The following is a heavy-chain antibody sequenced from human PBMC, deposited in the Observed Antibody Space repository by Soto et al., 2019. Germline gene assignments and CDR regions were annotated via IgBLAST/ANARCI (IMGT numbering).Heavy chain of an antibody. J-gene: IGHJ3*02. D-gene: IGHD3-22*01. CDR2: FDPEDGET. CDR1: GYTLTELS. V-gene: IGHV1-24*01. Sequence: GASVKVSCKVSGYTLTELSMHWVRQAPGKGLEWMGGFDPEDGETIYAQKFQGRVTMTEDTSTDTAYMELSSLRSEDTAVYYCATVDPSPTYYYDSSGYFNAFDIWGQGTMVTVSS. CDR3: ATVDPSPTYYYDSSGYFNAFDI.